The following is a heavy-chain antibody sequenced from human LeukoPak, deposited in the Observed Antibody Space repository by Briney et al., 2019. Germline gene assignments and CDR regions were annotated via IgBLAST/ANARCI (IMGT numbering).Heavy chain of an antibody. V-gene: IGHV3-7*03. Sequence: GGSLRLSCAASGFTFSIYWMSWVRQAPGKGLEWVANIKQDRGETFYVDSVKDRFTISRDNAKNSLYLQMNSLRAEDTAVYYCAKGGSLTTVTHFDYWGQGTLVTVSS. CDR3: AKGGSLTTVTHFDY. J-gene: IGHJ4*02. D-gene: IGHD4-17*01. CDR1: GFTFSIYW. CDR2: IKQDRGET.